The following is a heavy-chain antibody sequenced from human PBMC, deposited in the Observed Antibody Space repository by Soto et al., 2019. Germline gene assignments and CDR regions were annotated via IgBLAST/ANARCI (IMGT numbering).Heavy chain of an antibody. CDR1: GFTFSSYG. CDR2: ISYDGSNK. Sequence: QVQLVESGGGVVQPGRSLRLSCAASGFTFSSYGMHWVRQAPGKGLEWVAVISYDGSNKYYADSVKGRFTISRDNSQNTLDLHMNSLRAEDTAVYYCANEPQQWLVEYYFDYWGEGTLVTVSS. V-gene: IGHV3-30*18. D-gene: IGHD6-19*01. J-gene: IGHJ4*02. CDR3: ANEPQQWLVEYYFDY.